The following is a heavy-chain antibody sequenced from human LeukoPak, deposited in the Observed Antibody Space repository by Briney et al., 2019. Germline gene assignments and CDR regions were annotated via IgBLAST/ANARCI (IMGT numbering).Heavy chain of an antibody. J-gene: IGHJ5*02. D-gene: IGHD1-26*01. Sequence: SVKVSCKASGGTFSSYAISWVRQAPGQGLEWMGGIIPIFGTANYAQKFQGRVTITADESTSTAYMELRGLRSDDTAVYYCARVWESAFGNWFDPWGQGTLVTVSS. CDR1: GGTFSSYA. CDR3: ARVWESAFGNWFDP. CDR2: IIPIFGTA. V-gene: IGHV1-69*13.